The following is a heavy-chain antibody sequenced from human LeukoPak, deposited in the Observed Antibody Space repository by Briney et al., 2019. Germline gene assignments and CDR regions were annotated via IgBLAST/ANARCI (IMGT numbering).Heavy chain of an antibody. CDR1: GCSISSGYF. J-gene: IGHJ4*02. CDR2: IYHSGST. D-gene: IGHD3-22*01. V-gene: IGHV4-38-2*01. Sequence: SETLSLTCAVSGCSISSGYFWGWIRQSPGKGLEWIGSIYHSGSTYYNPSLKSRVTISVDTSKNQFSLKLSSVTAADTAVYYCTGKYYYDSSGYYYADYWGQGTLVTVSS. CDR3: TGKYYYDSSGYYYADY.